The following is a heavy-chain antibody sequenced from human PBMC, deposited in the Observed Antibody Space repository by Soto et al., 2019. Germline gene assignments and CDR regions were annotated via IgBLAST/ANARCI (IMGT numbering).Heavy chain of an antibody. CDR3: ARVLFSGYYYYGMDV. V-gene: IGHV1-2*02. Sequence: XSVRVCCTASGCTFTGYYIQWVRQAPGQGLEWMGWINPKSGGTKYAQKFQGRVSMTRDTSISTAYMELSSLRSDDTAVYYCARVLFSGYYYYGMDVSGQGTTVTVSS. J-gene: IGHJ6*02. CDR1: GCTFTGYY. CDR2: INPKSGGT. D-gene: IGHD1-26*01.